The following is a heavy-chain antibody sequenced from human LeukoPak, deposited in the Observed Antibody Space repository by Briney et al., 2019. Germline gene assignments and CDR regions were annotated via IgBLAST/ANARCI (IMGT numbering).Heavy chain of an antibody. CDR3: AKVYTAMVIRYFDY. J-gene: IGHJ4*02. V-gene: IGHV3-30*18. CDR1: GFTFSSNG. Sequence: PGGSLRPSCAASGFTFSSNGMHWVRQAPGKGLEWVAVISYDGSNKYYADSVKGRFTISRDNSKNTLYLQMNSLRAEDTAVYYCAKVYTAMVIRYFDYWGQGTLVTVSS. CDR2: ISYDGSNK. D-gene: IGHD5-18*01.